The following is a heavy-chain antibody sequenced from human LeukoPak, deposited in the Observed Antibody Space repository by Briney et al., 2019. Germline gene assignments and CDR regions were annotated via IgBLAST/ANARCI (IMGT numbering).Heavy chain of an antibody. D-gene: IGHD3-9*01. Sequence: PSETLSLTCAVYGGSFSGYYWSWIRQPPGKGLEWIGEINHSGSTNYNPSLKSRVTISVDTSKNQFSLKLSSVTAADTAVYYCARVTGHIDYWGQGTLVTVSS. CDR3: ARVTGHIDY. V-gene: IGHV4-34*01. CDR1: GGSFSGYY. CDR2: INHSGST. J-gene: IGHJ4*02.